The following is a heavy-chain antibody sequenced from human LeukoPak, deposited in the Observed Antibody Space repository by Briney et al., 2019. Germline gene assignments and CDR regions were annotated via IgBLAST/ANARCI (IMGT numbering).Heavy chain of an antibody. J-gene: IGHJ4*02. CDR1: GYTFTSYA. CDR2: INTNTGNP. CDR3: ARSYYYDSSDYYVFDY. Sequence: ASVKLSCKASGYTFTSYAMNWVRQAPGQGLEWMGWINTNTGNPTYVQGFTGRFVFSLDTSVSTAYLQISSLKAEDTAVYYCARSYYYDSSDYYVFDYWGQGTLVTVSS. D-gene: IGHD3-22*01. V-gene: IGHV7-4-1*02.